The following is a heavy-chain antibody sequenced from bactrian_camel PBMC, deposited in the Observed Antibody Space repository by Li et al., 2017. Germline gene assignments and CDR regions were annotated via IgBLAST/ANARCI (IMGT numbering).Heavy chain of an antibody. D-gene: IGHD4*01. CDR1: GFTFSSYS. J-gene: IGHJ6*01. CDR3: AADPGYYMDNDVTLFGY. Sequence: VQLVESGGGLVQAAGSLRLSCAASGFTFSSYSMSWVRQVPEKERRAGVAAIDSGGTTTYEDPVKGRFTVSQDSAKNTLYLQMNSLKTEDTAVYYCAADPGYYMDNDVTLFGYWGQGTQVTVS. CDR2: IDSGGTT. V-gene: IGHV3S42*01.